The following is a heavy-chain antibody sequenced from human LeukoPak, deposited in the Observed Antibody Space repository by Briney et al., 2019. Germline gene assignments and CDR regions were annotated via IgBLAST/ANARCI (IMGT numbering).Heavy chain of an antibody. J-gene: IGHJ4*02. CDR3: ARGPWVY. V-gene: IGHV7-4-1*02. Sequence: ASVKVSCKASGYIFTTYDINWIRQAPGQGLEWMGWINTNTGNPTYVQGFTGRFVFSLDTSVSTAYLQISSLKADDTAVYYCARGPWVYRGQGTLVTVSS. CDR2: INTNTGNP. CDR1: GYIFTTYD.